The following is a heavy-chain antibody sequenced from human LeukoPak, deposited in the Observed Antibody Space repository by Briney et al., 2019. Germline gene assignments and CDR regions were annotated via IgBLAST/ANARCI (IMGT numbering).Heavy chain of an antibody. CDR1: GFTFSSYA. J-gene: IGHJ3*02. V-gene: IGHV3-23*01. CDR2: ISGSGGST. Sequence: GGSLRLSCAASGFTFSSYAMSWVRQAPGKGLEWVSAISGSGGSTYYADSVKGRFTISRDNSKNTLYLQMNSLRAEDTAVYYCTTVQWLPIGNDAFDIWGQGTMVTVSS. D-gene: IGHD6-19*01. CDR3: TTVQWLPIGNDAFDI.